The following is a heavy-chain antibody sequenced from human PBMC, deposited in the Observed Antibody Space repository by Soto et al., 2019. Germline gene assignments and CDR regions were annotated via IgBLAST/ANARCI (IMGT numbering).Heavy chain of an antibody. CDR3: ARVGSRDAYNYVLDQ. CDR2: VISASGSV. D-gene: IGHD5-18*01. Sequence: QVQVVQSGAEVKKPGSSVKISCKASGRIFSSFPTSWVRQVPGQGLEWMGGVISASGSVTYAPKFQGRVTMTAVNSAGIGYMELTSLTSEHTAIYYCARVGSRDAYNYVLDQWGPGTMVTVSS. CDR1: GRIFSSFP. J-gene: IGHJ1*01. V-gene: IGHV1-69*06.